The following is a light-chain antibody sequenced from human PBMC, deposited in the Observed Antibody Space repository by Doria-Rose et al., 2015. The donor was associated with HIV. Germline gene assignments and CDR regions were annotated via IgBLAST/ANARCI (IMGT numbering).Light chain of an antibody. CDR3: QQYYSYPPT. CDR2: AAS. CDR1: QDISNY. Sequence: AIRMTQSPSSLSAPTGDRVTITCRASQDISNYLAWYRQKPGKAPKLPIYAASTLQSGVPSRFSGSGSGTDFTLTISYLQSEDFATYYCQQYYSYPPTFGQGTKVEVK. V-gene: IGKV1-8*01. J-gene: IGKJ1*01.